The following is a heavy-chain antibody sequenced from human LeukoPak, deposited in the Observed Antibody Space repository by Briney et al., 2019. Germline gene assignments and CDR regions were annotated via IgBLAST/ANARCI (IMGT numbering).Heavy chain of an antibody. Sequence: GGSLRLSCAASGLTFDEYGLSWVRQGPGKGLEWVAGISWNGGITDYADSVKGRFTISRDNAKNSLYLQMSSLRVEDTALYCCAGFSVTTYHEFWGQGTLVTVSS. V-gene: IGHV3-20*04. CDR2: ISWNGGIT. J-gene: IGHJ4*02. D-gene: IGHD4-17*01. CDR1: GLTFDEYG. CDR3: AGFSVTTYHEF.